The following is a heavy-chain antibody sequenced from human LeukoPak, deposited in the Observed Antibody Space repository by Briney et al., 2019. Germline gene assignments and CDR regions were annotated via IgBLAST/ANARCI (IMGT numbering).Heavy chain of an antibody. CDR1: GGTFSSYT. Sequence: SVKVSCKASGGTFSSYTISWVRQAPGQGLEWMGRIIPILGIANYAQKLQGRVTITADKSTSTAYMELSSLRSEDTAVYYCARYDSSGSPSDYWGQGTLVTVSS. V-gene: IGHV1-69*02. J-gene: IGHJ4*02. D-gene: IGHD3-22*01. CDR2: IIPILGIA. CDR3: ARYDSSGSPSDY.